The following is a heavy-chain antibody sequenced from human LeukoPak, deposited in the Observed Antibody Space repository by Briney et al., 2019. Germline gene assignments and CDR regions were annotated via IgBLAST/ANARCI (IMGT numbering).Heavy chain of an antibody. V-gene: IGHV3-9*01. Sequence: GGSLRLSCAASGFTFDDYAMHWVRQAPGKGLEWVSGISWNSGSIGYADSVKGRFTISRDNAKNSLYLQMNSLRAEDTALYYCAKAHDSSGYWSRFDYWGQGTLVTVSS. CDR3: AKAHDSSGYWSRFDY. D-gene: IGHD3-22*01. J-gene: IGHJ4*02. CDR1: GFTFDDYA. CDR2: ISWNSGSI.